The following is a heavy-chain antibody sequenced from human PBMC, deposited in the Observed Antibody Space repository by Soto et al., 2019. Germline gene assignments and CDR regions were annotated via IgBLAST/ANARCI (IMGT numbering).Heavy chain of an antibody. CDR3: VWPGGFDP. CDR2: ISTTSAYI. CDR1: GFTGSSYS. J-gene: IGHJ5*02. Sequence: RSMRLYCAAPGFTGSSYSMNWVRQAPGKGLEWVSSISTTSAYIYYADSVKGRFTISRDNAKNSLYLHMNSLRVEDTAVYYCVWPGGFDPWGQGTLVTVSS. V-gene: IGHV3-21*01. D-gene: IGHD3-16*01.